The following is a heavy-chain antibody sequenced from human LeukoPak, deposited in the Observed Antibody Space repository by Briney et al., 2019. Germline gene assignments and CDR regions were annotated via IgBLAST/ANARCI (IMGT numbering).Heavy chain of an antibody. V-gene: IGHV3-43*02. CDR1: GFIFGNYA. Sequence: GGSLRLSCAAPGFIFGNYAIHWGRQAPGKGLEWVSLISGDGGSTFYADSVKGRFTISRDNSKNSLSLQRSSLRSEDTALYYCARESETSGWYDYWGQGTLVTVSS. D-gene: IGHD6-19*01. CDR3: ARESETSGWYDY. CDR2: ISGDGGST. J-gene: IGHJ4*02.